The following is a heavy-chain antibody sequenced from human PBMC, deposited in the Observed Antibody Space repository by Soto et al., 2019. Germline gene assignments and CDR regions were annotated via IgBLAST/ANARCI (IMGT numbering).Heavy chain of an antibody. CDR1: GDSFSNYY. CDR3: ARRYGGNLDY. Sequence: QVQLQESGPGLVKPSETLSLTCTVSGDSFSNYYWSWIRQPPGKGLEWIGYIYYSGSTNYNPSLKSRVTISVDTSTNQFSLRLSSVTAADTAVYYCARRYGGNLDYWGQGTLVTVSS. J-gene: IGHJ4*02. V-gene: IGHV4-59*08. D-gene: IGHD5-18*01. CDR2: IYYSGST.